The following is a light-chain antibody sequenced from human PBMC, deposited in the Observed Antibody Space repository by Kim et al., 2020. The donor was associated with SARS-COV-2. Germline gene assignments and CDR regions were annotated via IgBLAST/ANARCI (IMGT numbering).Light chain of an antibody. Sequence: DIHMTQSPSTLSASVGDRVTITCRASQSISSWLAWYQQKPGKAPKLLIYDASSLESGVPSRFRGSGSGTEFTLTISRLQPDDFATYSCQQDKSYPLPSGGGDKVDIK. CDR3: QQDKSYPLP. CDR2: DAS. V-gene: IGKV1-5*01. J-gene: IGKJ4*01. CDR1: QSISSW.